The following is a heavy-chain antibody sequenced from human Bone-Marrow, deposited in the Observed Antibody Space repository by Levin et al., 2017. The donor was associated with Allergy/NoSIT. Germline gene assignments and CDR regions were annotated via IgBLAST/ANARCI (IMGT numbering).Heavy chain of an antibody. CDR1: GFTFNFYS. CDR2: ILHDASNK. CDR3: ARDRVAVPAQTYYFDY. J-gene: IGHJ4*02. V-gene: IGHV3-30*04. D-gene: IGHD6-19*01. Sequence: QAGGSLRLSCVASGFTFNFYSMHWVRQAPGKGLEWVAFILHDASNKYYADSVKGRFTISRDNSKNTLSLQMNSLKTEDTAVYYCARDRVAVPAQTYYFDYWGQGTLVAVSS.